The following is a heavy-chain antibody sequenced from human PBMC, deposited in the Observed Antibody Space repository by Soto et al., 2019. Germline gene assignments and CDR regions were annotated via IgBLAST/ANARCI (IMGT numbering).Heavy chain of an antibody. V-gene: IGHV4-59*01. D-gene: IGHD3-22*01. CDR2: IYYSGST. CDR1: GGSISSYY. CDR3: ARVCGGAVDN. J-gene: IGHJ6*02. Sequence: SETLSLTCTVSGGSISSYYWSWIRQPPGKGLEWIGYIYYSGSTNYNPSLKSRVTISVDTSKNQFSLKLSSVTAADTAVYYCARVCGGAVDNWGQGTTVSVPS.